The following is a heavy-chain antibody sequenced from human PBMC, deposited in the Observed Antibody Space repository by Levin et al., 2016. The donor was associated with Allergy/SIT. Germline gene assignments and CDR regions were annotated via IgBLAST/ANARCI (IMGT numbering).Heavy chain of an antibody. Sequence: GSLRLSCAVSGGSIRTTHYYWGWIRQPPGKGLEWIGLIYQSGNTYYNPSLKSRVTLSVDTSKNLFSLSLASVTAADTAFYYCATFRYCGGDCYSGFDYWGQGAQVTVSS. V-gene: IGHV4-39*02. CDR2: IYQSGNT. J-gene: IGHJ4*02. CDR3: ATFRYCGGDCYSGFDY. CDR1: GGSIRTTHYY. D-gene: IGHD2-21*02.